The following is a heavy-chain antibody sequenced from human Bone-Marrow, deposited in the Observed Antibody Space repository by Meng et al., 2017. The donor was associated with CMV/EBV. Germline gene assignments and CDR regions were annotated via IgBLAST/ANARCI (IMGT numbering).Heavy chain of an antibody. CDR1: GFTFSSYG. J-gene: IGHJ6*02. Sequence: GESLKISCAASGFTFSSYGMHWVRQAPGKGLEWVAFIRYDGSNKYYADSVKGRFTISRDNSKNTLYLQMNSLRAEDTAVYYCAKAYCSSTSCYSPHYGMDVWGQGTTVTVSS. D-gene: IGHD2-2*01. CDR3: AKAYCSSTSCYSPHYGMDV. CDR2: IRYDGSNK. V-gene: IGHV3-30*02.